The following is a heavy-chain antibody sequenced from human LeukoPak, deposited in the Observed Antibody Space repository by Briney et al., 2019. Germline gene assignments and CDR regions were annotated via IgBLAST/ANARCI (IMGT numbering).Heavy chain of an antibody. Sequence: PGGSLRLSCAASGFTFSTTWMHWVRQAPGKGLVWVSRIHSDGRTTIYADSVKGRFTISRDNAKNTLYLQMNSLRAEDTAVYYCAKGPLLWNWGQGTLVTVSS. D-gene: IGHD2/OR15-2a*01. V-gene: IGHV3-74*01. CDR3: AKGPLLWN. CDR1: GFTFSTTW. J-gene: IGHJ4*02. CDR2: IHSDGRTT.